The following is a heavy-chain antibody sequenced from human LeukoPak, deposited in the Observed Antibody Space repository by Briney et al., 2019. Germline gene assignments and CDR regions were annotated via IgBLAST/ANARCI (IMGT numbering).Heavy chain of an antibody. CDR2: IHPYNGDT. V-gene: IGHV1-2*02. CDR1: GYTVSGSGWY. Sequence: ASVKVSCKASGYTVSGSGWYLYGLLQAPGQGLECLGWIHPYNGDTAYAQKFQGRAAMTRDTSISTAYMELRRLRPDDTAVYSCARDGPAQMVEFDFWGQGTLVTVSS. CDR3: ARDGPAQMVEFDF. J-gene: IGHJ4*02. D-gene: IGHD3-10*01.